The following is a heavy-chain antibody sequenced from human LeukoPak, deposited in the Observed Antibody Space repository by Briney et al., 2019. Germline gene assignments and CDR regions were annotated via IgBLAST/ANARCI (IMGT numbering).Heavy chain of an antibody. D-gene: IGHD2-2*01. Sequence: PGGSLRLSCAASGFTFSSYSMNWVRQAPGKGLEWVSSISSSSSYIYYADSVKGRFTISRDNAKNSLYLQMNSLRAEDTAVYYCARRGLVVRAAIGDWFDPWGQGTLVTVSS. J-gene: IGHJ5*02. V-gene: IGHV3-21*01. CDR3: ARRGLVVRAAIGDWFDP. CDR1: GFTFSSYS. CDR2: ISSSSSYI.